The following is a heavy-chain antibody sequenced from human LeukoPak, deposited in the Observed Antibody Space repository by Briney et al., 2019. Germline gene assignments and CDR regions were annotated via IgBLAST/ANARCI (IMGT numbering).Heavy chain of an antibody. CDR2: IYYSGST. V-gene: IGHV4-59*01. D-gene: IGHD4-23*01. CDR3: ARANPVVTGYHYYGMDV. J-gene: IGHJ6*02. CDR1: GGSISSYY. Sequence: SETLSLTCTVSGGSISSYYWSWIRQPPGKGLEWIGYIYYSGSTNYNPSLKSRVTISVDTSKNQFSLKLSSVTAADTAVYYCARANPVVTGYHYYGMDVWGQGTTVTVSS.